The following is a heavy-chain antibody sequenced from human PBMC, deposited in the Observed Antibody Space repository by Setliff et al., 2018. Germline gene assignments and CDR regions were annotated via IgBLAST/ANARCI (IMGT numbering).Heavy chain of an antibody. Sequence: ASVKVSCKTSGYSFTVFGISWVRQAPGQGLEWMGWISPYYGSTNYAQKFQGRVTMTTDTSTSTAYMELTSLTSDDTALYYCVRGQGPRTVVAIPFDHWGQGTRVTVS. V-gene: IGHV1-18*01. CDR2: ISPYYGST. D-gene: IGHD3-22*01. CDR3: VRGQGPRTVVAIPFDH. J-gene: IGHJ4*02. CDR1: GYSFTVFG.